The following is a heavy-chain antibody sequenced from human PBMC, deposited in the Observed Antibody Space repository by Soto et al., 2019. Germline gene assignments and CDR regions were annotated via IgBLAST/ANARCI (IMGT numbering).Heavy chain of an antibody. V-gene: IGHV4-39*01. J-gene: IGHJ4*02. CDR2: ILYSGTT. CDR3: ARLGWGNGDSDY. CDR1: GVSISKSNYF. D-gene: IGHD2-21*01. Sequence: QMQLQESGPGLVKSSETLSLTCTVSGVSISKSNYFWGWIRQAPGKGLEWIASILYSGTTSYNSSLKSRVATSVDPSKNQFSLELNSVTAADTAVYYCARLGWGNGDSDYWGQGTLVTVSA.